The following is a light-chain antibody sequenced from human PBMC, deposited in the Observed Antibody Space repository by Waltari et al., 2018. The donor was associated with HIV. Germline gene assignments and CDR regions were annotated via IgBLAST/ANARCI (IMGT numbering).Light chain of an antibody. CDR1: SRDVGGYNY. Sequence: QSALTQPASVSGSPGQSITISCTGTSRDVGGYNYVPWYPQHPGKAPKLMIYEVSNRPSGVSNRFSGSKSGNTASLTISGLQAEDEADYYCSSYTSSSTLVFGGGTKLTVL. CDR3: SSYTSSSTLV. V-gene: IGLV2-14*01. CDR2: EVS. J-gene: IGLJ3*02.